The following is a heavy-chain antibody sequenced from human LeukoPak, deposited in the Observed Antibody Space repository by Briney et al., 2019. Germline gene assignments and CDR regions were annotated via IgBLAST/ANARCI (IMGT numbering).Heavy chain of an antibody. J-gene: IGHJ4*02. CDR1: GYTFTSYG. CDR2: ISAYNGNT. CDR3: ARDNIPGTMVRGVIPFDC. D-gene: IGHD3-10*01. V-gene: IGHV1-18*01. Sequence: ASVKVSCKASGYTFTSYGISWVRQAPGQGLEWMGWISAYNGNTNYAQKLQGRVTMTTDTSTSTAYMELRSLRSDDTAVYYCARDNIPGTMVRGVIPFDCWGQGTLVTVSS.